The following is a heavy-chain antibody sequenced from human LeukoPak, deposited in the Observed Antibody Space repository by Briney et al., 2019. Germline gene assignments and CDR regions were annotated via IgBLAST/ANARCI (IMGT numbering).Heavy chain of an antibody. J-gene: IGHJ3*02. V-gene: IGHV4-61*01. CDR3: ATTTSGGDAFDI. CDR2: SYYSGST. CDR1: GGSISSGSYY. Sequence: SETMSLTCTVSGGSISSGSYYWTWIRQPPGKTLEWIGYSYYSGSTKYNPSLKSRVTISVDTSNNQFSLNLRSVTAADTAVYYCATTTSGGDAFDIWGQGTMVTVSS. D-gene: IGHD1-26*01.